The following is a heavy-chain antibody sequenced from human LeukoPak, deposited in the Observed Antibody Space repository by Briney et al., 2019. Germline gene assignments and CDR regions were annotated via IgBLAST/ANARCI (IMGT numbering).Heavy chain of an antibody. D-gene: IGHD4-23*01. CDR1: GGSISSGGYY. Sequence: PSETLSLTCTVSGGSISSGGYYWSWIRQPPGKGLEWIGYIYQRGGTYYNPSLTSRVTISLDRSKNQFSLKLTSVTAADTAVYYCARAPTVVTPRPGSGYYFDYWGQGTLVTVSS. CDR2: IYQRGGT. CDR3: ARAPTVVTPRPGSGYYFDY. J-gene: IGHJ4*02. V-gene: IGHV4-30-2*01.